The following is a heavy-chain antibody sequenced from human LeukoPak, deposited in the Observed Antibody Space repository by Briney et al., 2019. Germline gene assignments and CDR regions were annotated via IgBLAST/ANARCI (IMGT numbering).Heavy chain of an antibody. J-gene: IGHJ4*02. V-gene: IGHV3-48*03. CDR3: ARAPPYCSGGSCYGGSDY. Sequence: GGSLRLSCAASGFTFSSYEMNWVRQAPGKGLEWVSYISSSGSTIYYADSVKGRFTISRDNAKNLLYLQMNSLRAEDTAVYYCARAPPYCSGGSCYGGSDYWGQGTLVTVSS. CDR2: ISSSGSTI. CDR1: GFTFSSYE. D-gene: IGHD2-15*01.